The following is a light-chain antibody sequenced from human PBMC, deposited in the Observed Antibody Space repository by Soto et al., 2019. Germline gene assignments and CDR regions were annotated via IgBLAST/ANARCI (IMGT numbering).Light chain of an antibody. J-gene: IGKJ1*01. Sequence: DLQTTQSPSTQSASLVDRVTITYTASQSISSWLAWYQQKPGKATKLLIYDASSLESGVPSRFSGSGSGTEFTLTISSLQPDDFATYYCQQYNSYSGTVGQGTKVDIK. CDR2: DAS. CDR3: QQYNSYSGT. CDR1: QSISSW. V-gene: IGKV1-5*01.